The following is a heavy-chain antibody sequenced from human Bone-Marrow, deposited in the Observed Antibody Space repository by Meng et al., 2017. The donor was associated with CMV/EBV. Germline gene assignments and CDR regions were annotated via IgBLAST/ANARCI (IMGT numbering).Heavy chain of an antibody. CDR2: ISWNSGSI. D-gene: IGHD6-13*01. CDR1: GFTFDDYA. V-gene: IGHV3-9*01. CDR3: AKSPGEQLALDFDYYYYGMDV. J-gene: IGHJ6*02. Sequence: SLKISCAASGFTFDDYAMHWVRQAPGKGLEWVSGISWNSGSIGYADSVKGRFTISRDNAKNSLYLQMNSLRAEDTALYYCAKSPGEQLALDFDYYYYGMDVWGQGTTVTVSS.